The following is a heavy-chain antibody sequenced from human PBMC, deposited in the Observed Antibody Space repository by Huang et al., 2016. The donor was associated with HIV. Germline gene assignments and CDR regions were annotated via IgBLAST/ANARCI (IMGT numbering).Heavy chain of an antibody. CDR2: FDPEIGET. CDR3: ATGFDVFFDF. D-gene: IGHD3-9*01. CDR1: AYTLTELS. V-gene: IGHV1-24*01. J-gene: IGHJ4*02. Sequence: QVQLVQSRAEVKKPGASVKVSCKVSAYTLTELSIHWVRQPPGKGLEGMGGFDPEIGETIYEQKFQGRVTMTEDTSTETAFMELSGMRPEDTAVYYCATGFDVFFDFWGQGTLVTVSS.